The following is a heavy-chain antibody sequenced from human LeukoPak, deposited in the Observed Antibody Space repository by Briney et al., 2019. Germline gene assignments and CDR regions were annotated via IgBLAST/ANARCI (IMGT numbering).Heavy chain of an antibody. CDR1: GYTFTGYY. CDR3: ATPDPHIAVVGVYYYYMDV. Sequence: GASVKVSCKASGYTFTGYYMHWVRQAPGQGPEWMGWINPNSGGTNYAQKFQGRVTMTRDTSISTAYMELSRLRSDDTAVYYCATPDPHIAVVGVYYYYMDVWGKGTTVTVSS. D-gene: IGHD6-19*01. CDR2: INPNSGGT. J-gene: IGHJ6*03. V-gene: IGHV1-2*02.